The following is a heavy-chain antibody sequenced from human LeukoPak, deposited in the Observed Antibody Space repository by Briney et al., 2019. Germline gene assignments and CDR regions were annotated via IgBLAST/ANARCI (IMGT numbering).Heavy chain of an antibody. D-gene: IGHD6-19*01. CDR2: INSAGSST. CDR3: ARDWQWLVKSGNIDY. V-gene: IGHV3-74*01. CDR1: GFTFSSYW. Sequence: SGGSLRLSCAASGFTFSSYWMHWVRQAPGKGLVWVSRINSAGSSTSYADSVKGRFTISRDNAKNTLYLQMNSLRAEDTAVYYCARDWQWLVKSGNIDYWGQGTLVTVSS. J-gene: IGHJ4*02.